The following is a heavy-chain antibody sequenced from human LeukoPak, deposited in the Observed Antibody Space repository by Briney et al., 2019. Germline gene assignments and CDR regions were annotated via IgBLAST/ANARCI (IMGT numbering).Heavy chain of an antibody. CDR3: ALVPAAKPGPNDY. J-gene: IGHJ4*02. V-gene: IGHV3-23*01. D-gene: IGHD2-2*01. CDR2: ISGSGGST. Sequence: PGGSLRLSCAASEFTFSSYAMQWVRQAPGKGLEWVSAISGSGGSTYYADSVKGRFTISRDNSKNTLYLQMNSLRAEDTAVYYCALVPAAKPGPNDYWGQGTLVTVSS. CDR1: EFTFSSYA.